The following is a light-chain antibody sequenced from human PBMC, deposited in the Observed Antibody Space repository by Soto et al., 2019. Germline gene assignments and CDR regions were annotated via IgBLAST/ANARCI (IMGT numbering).Light chain of an antibody. J-gene: IGLJ2*01. V-gene: IGLV1-44*01. CDR2: SNN. CDR3: AAWHDSLNGPV. Sequence: QPVLTQPPSASGTPGQRVTISCSGGSSNIGSHTVNWYQHLPGTAPKLLIYSNNQRPSGVPDRFSGSVSGTSASLAISGLQSEDEADYYCAAWHDSLNGPVFGGGTQLTVL. CDR1: SSNIGSHT.